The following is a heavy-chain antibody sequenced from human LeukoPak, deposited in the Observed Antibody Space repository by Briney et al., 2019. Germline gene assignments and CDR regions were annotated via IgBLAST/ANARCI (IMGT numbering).Heavy chain of an antibody. D-gene: IGHD1-1*01. J-gene: IGHJ3*02. V-gene: IGHV4-39*02. CDR1: GGSISSSTYC. CDR3: AREERIQAFDI. CDR2: ICYRGST. Sequence: SETLSLTCAVSGGSISSSTYCWGWIRQPPGKGLEWIGSICYRGSTYYNPSIKSRVTISVATSKNQFSLKLRSVTAADTAVYYCAREERIQAFDIWGQGTMVTVSS.